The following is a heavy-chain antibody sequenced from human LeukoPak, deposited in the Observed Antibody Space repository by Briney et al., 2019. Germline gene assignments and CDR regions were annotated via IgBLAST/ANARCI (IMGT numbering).Heavy chain of an antibody. CDR2: IYTSGST. CDR1: GGSISSGSYY. J-gene: IGHJ3*02. Sequence: PSQTLSLTCTVSGGSISSGSYYWSWIRQPAGKGLEWIGRIYTSGSTNYNPSLKSRVTISVDTSKNQFSLKLSSVTAADTAVYYCARQRQQLVQDAFGIWGQGIMVTISS. V-gene: IGHV4-61*02. CDR3: ARQRQQLVQDAFGI. D-gene: IGHD6-13*01.